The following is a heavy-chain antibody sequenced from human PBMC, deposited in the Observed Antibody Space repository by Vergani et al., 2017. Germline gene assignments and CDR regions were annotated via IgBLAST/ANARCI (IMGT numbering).Heavy chain of an antibody. CDR1: GGSISSSSYY. Sequence: QVQLQESGPGLVKPSETLSLTCTVSGGSISSSSYYWGWIRQPPGKGLEWIGSIYYSGSTYYNPSLKSRVTISVDTSKNQFSLKLSSVTAADTAVYYCARSKRYCSSTSCQPFDYWGQGTLVTVSS. V-gene: IGHV4-39*01. CDR2: IYYSGST. CDR3: ARSKRYCSSTSCQPFDY. D-gene: IGHD2-2*01. J-gene: IGHJ4*02.